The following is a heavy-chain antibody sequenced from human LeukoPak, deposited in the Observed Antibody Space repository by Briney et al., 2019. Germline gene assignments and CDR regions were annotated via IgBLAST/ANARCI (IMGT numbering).Heavy chain of an antibody. J-gene: IGHJ4*02. CDR1: GGSFRGYY. CDR3: ARGGYSYGKADV. Sequence: SETLSLTCAVYGGSFRGYYWSGIRQPPGKGLEWIGEINHSGSTNYNPSLKSRVTISVDTSKNQFSLKLSSVTAEDTAVYYCARGGYSYGKADVWGPRTLVTVSS. D-gene: IGHD5-18*01. V-gene: IGHV4-34*01. CDR2: INHSGST.